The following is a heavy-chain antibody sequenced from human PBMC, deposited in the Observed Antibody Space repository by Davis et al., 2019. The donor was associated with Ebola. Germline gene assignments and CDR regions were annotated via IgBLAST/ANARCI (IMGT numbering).Heavy chain of an antibody. J-gene: IGHJ6*02. CDR2: IYYSGST. CDR1: GGSISSSY. D-gene: IGHD3-3*01. V-gene: IGHV4-59*01. Sequence: SETLSLTCTVSGGSISSSYWSWIRQPPGKGLEWIGYIYYSGSTNYNPSLKSRVTISVDTSKNQFSLKLSSVTAADTAVYYCARVSYDFWSGYYGVYGMDVWGQGTTVTVSS. CDR3: ARVSYDFWSGYYGVYGMDV.